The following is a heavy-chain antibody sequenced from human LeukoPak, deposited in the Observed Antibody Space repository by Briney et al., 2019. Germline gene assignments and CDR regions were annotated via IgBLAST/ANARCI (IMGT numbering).Heavy chain of an antibody. Sequence: GGSLRLSCAASGFTFSNYAMSWVRQAPGKGLEWVSAISGSDGNTYYADSVKGRFTISRDNSKNTLYLQMNSLRAEDTAVYYCETQGYYYGSGSYYNDVDYWGQGTLVTVSS. CDR2: ISGSDGNT. J-gene: IGHJ4*02. D-gene: IGHD3-10*01. V-gene: IGHV3-23*01. CDR1: GFTFSNYA. CDR3: ETQGYYYGSGSYYNDVDY.